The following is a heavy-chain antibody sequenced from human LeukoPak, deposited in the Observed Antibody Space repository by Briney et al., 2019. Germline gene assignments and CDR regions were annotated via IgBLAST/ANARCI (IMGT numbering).Heavy chain of an antibody. D-gene: IGHD3-22*01. J-gene: IGHJ4*02. CDR1: GYTFTSYG. V-gene: IGHV1-18*01. CDR3: ARDRGGMYYYDSSGYQVFDY. Sequence: ASVKVSCKASGYTFTSYGISWVRQAPGQGLEWMEWISAYNGNTNYAQKLQGRVTMTTDTSTSTAYMELRSLRSDDTAVYYCARDRGGMYYYDSSGYQVFDYWGQGTLVTVSS. CDR2: ISAYNGNT.